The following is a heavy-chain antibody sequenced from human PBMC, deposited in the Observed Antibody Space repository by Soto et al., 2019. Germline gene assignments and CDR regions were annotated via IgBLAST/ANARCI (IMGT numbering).Heavy chain of an antibody. CDR2: IIPILGIA. D-gene: IGHD2-15*01. J-gene: IGHJ6*02. CDR1: GGTFSSYT. CDR3: ASRAAATSWGYGMDV. V-gene: IGHV1-69*02. Sequence: QVQLVQSGAEVKKPGSSVKVSCKASGGTFSSYTISWVRQAPGQGLEWMGRIIPILGIANYAQKFQGRVTITADKSTSTAYMELSSLRSEDTAVYYCASRAAATSWGYGMDVWGQGTTVTVSS.